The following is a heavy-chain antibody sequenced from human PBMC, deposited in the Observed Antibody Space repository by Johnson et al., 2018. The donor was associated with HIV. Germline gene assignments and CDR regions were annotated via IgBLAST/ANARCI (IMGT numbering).Heavy chain of an antibody. CDR3: ARFRSSNWVDAFDI. CDR1: GFTLSSYA. D-gene: IGHD6-13*01. V-gene: IGHV3-30*04. CDR2: ISYDGSNK. Sequence: VQLVESGGGVVQPGRSLRLSCAASGFTLSSYAMHWVRQAPGKGLEWVAVISYDGSNKYYADSVKGRFTISRDNSKNTLYLQMNSLRAEDTAVYYCARFRSSNWVDAFDIWGQGTMVTVSS. J-gene: IGHJ3*02.